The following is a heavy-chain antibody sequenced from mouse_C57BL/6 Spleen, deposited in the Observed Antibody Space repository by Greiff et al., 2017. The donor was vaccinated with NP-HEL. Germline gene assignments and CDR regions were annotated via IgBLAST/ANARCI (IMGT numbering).Heavy chain of an antibody. Sequence: VQLQESGAELVRPGASVTLSCKASGYTFTDYEMHWVKQTPVHGLEWIGAIDPETGGTAYNQKFKGKAILTADKSSSTAYMELRSLTSEDSAVYYCTRSGIITTVVAKDYWGQGTTLTVSS. CDR1: GYTFTDYE. J-gene: IGHJ2*01. D-gene: IGHD1-1*01. V-gene: IGHV1-15*01. CDR2: IDPETGGT. CDR3: TRSGIITTVVAKDY.